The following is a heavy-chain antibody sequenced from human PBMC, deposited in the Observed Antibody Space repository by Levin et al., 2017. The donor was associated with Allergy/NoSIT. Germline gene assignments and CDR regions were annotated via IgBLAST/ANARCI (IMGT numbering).Heavy chain of an antibody. D-gene: IGHD6-19*01. CDR2: IWYDASQQ. Sequence: SCAASGFTFRNYGMHWVRQAPGKGLEWVAIIWYDASQQYYADSVKGRFTISKDNSKNTLYLQMDSLRAEDTAVYFCATSTPGVAVGDSWGQGAVVTVSS. V-gene: IGHV3-33*01. CDR3: ATSTPGVAVGDS. J-gene: IGHJ4*02. CDR1: GFTFRNYG.